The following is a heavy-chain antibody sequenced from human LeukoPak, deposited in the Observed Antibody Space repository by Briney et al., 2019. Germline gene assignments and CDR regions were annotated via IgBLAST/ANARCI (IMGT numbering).Heavy chain of an antibody. Sequence: SETLSLTCTVSGASINNNFWTWIRQPPGKGLEWVGYIFSSGSAKYNPSLKSRVNISGDTSKNQISLKLTSVTAADTAVYFCARHRDYYDTWGHGTLVTVSS. D-gene: IGHD3-22*01. J-gene: IGHJ4*01. CDR1: GASINNNF. CDR3: ARHRDYYDT. V-gene: IGHV4-59*08. CDR2: IFSSGSA.